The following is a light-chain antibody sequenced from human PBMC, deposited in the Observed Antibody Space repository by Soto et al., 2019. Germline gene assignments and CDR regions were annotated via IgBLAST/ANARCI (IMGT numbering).Light chain of an antibody. CDR1: QSVSSSY. J-gene: IGKJ2*01. V-gene: IGKV3-20*01. CDR3: EEYGSSPLYP. CDR2: GAS. Sequence: EIVLTQSPGTLSLSPGERATLSCRASQSVSSSYLAWYQQKPGQAPRLLIYGASSRATGIPDRFSGSGSGTDFSLPISRLEPEDFALYYCEEYGSSPLYPFGQGTKLEIK.